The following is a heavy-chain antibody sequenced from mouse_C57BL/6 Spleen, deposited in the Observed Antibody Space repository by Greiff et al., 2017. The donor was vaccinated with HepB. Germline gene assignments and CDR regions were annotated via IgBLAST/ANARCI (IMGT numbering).Heavy chain of an antibody. D-gene: IGHD1-1*01. CDR1: GYAFSSSW. J-gene: IGHJ2*01. V-gene: IGHV1-82*01. CDR3: ARSVVAPFDY. Sequence: VMLVESGPELVKPGASVKISCKASGYAFSSSWMNWVKQRPGKGLEWIGRIYPGDGDTNYNGKFKGKATLTADKSSSTAYMQLSSLTSEDSAVYFCARSVVAPFDYWGQGTTLTVSS. CDR2: IYPGDGDT.